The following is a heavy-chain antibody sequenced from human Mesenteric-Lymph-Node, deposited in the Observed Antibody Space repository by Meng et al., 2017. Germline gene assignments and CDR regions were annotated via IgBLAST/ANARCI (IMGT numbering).Heavy chain of an antibody. D-gene: IGHD6-19*01. V-gene: IGHV3-66*02. J-gene: IGHJ6*02. CDR2: IYSGGNT. CDR1: GFTVSSNY. CDR3: ARNPDSSGWYMDV. Sequence: GESLKISCAASGFTVSSNYMSWVRQAPGKGLEWVSVIYSGGNTKYADSVKGRFTISRDNSKNTLSLQMNSLRAEDTAVYYCARNPDSSGWYMDVWGQGTTVTVSS.